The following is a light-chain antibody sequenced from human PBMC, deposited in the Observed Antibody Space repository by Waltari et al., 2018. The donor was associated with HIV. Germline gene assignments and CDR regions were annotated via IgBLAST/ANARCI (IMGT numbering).Light chain of an antibody. Sequence: SYVLTQPLSVSVSPGQTARIICSGEALPKQYAFWYQQKPGEGPVVVIYKEEARPSGIPEGFSGSSSGRTVTLTISGVQADEEADYYCQSADSSGTYWVFGGGTKLTVL. CDR3: QSADSSGTYWV. CDR2: KEE. CDR1: ALPKQY. V-gene: IGLV3-25*02. J-gene: IGLJ3*02.